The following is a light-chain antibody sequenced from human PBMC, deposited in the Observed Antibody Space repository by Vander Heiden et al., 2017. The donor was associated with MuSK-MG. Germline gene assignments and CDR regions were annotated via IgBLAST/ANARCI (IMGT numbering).Light chain of an antibody. CDR2: GNS. CDR1: SSNIGAGYD. Sequence: QSVLTQPPSVSGASGQRVTISCTGTSSNIGAGYDLHWYQQLPGTARKLLIYGNSNRPSGVPDRFAGSKSGTSASLAITGLQAEDEAHYYCQSYDSSLVVFGGGTKLTVL. CDR3: QSYDSSLVV. J-gene: IGLJ2*01. V-gene: IGLV1-40*01.